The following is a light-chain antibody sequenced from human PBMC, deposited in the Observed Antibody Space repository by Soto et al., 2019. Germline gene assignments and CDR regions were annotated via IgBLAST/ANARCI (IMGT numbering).Light chain of an antibody. V-gene: IGLV1-40*01. J-gene: IGLJ2*01. Sequence: QLVLTQPPSVSGATGQRVTISCSGSSSNIGSGYDAHWYQQLPGAAPKLVIYGSNNRPSGVADRFSGSRSGTSASLAITGLQAEDEADYYCQSYDSSLSGVVFGGGTKLTVL. CDR1: SSNIGSGYD. CDR3: QSYDSSLSGVV. CDR2: GSN.